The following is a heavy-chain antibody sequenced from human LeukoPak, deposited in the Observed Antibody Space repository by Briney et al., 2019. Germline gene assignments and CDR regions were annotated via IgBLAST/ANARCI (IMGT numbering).Heavy chain of an antibody. J-gene: IGHJ4*02. D-gene: IGHD6-19*01. V-gene: IGHV3-7*01. Sequence: GGSLRLSCAASGFSFNTNWMSWVRQAPGKGLEWVGNIQPDGSEQYPVDSVKGRFTISRDNAKNSLYLQMNSLRAEDTAVYYCARAEQWLRHFDYWGQGTLVTVSS. CDR1: GFSFNTNW. CDR2: IQPDGSEQ. CDR3: ARAEQWLRHFDY.